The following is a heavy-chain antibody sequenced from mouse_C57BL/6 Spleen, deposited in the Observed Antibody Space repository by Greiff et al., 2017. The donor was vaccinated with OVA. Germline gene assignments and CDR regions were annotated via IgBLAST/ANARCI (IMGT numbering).Heavy chain of an antibody. J-gene: IGHJ2*01. CDR1: GYTFTSYW. CDR2: IHPNSGST. V-gene: IGHV1-64*01. CDR3: ARSWTAQAFDY. D-gene: IGHD3-2*02. Sequence: QVQLQQPGAELVKPGASVKLSCKASGYTFTSYWMHWVKQRPGQGLEWIGMIHPNSGSTNYNEKFKSKATLTVDKSSSTAYMQLSSLTSEDSAVYYCARSWTAQAFDYWGQGTTLTVSS.